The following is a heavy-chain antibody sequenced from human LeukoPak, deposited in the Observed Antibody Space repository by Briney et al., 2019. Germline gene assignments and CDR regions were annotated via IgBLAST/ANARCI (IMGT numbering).Heavy chain of an antibody. D-gene: IGHD1/OR15-1a*01. CDR1: GVTFSSYA. V-gene: IGHV1-69*04. CDR3: ARARTRPNKYGMYV. Sequence: SVRLSCAASGVTFSSYAISWVRQAPGQGLEWMGRIIPILGIANYAQTFKGRVTITADKSTSTAYMELGSLRSEDTAVYYCARARTRPNKYGMYVWGQGTTVTLSS. J-gene: IGHJ6*01. CDR2: IIPILGIA.